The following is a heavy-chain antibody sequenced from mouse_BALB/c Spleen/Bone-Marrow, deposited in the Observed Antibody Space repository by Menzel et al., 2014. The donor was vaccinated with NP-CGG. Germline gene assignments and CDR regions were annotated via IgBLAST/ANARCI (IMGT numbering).Heavy chain of an antibody. CDR3: ARRGYDVAMDY. D-gene: IGHD2-14*01. CDR2: ISTYSGNT. J-gene: IGHJ4*01. V-gene: IGHV1-67*01. CDR1: GYRFTDYA. Sequence: VQLQQSGPKLVRPGVSVKISCKGSGYRFTDYAMHWVKQSHAKSLERIGVISTYSGNTNYNQKFKGKATMTVDKSSSTAYMELDRLTSEDYAIYYWARRGYDVAMDYWGQATSVPASS.